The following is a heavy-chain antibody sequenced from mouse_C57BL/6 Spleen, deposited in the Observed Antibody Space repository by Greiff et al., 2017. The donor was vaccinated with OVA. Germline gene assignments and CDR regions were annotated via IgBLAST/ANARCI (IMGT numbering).Heavy chain of an antibody. CDR2: IYPRSGNT. V-gene: IGHV1-81*01. CDR3: ARRTAQATLYAMDY. CDR1: GYTFTSYG. D-gene: IGHD3-2*02. Sequence: QVQLQQSGAELARPGASVKLSCKASGYTFTSYGISWVKQRTGQGLEWIGEIYPRSGNTYYNEKFKGKATLTADKSSSTAYMELRSLTSEDSAVYFCARRTAQATLYAMDYWGQGTSVTVSS. J-gene: IGHJ4*01.